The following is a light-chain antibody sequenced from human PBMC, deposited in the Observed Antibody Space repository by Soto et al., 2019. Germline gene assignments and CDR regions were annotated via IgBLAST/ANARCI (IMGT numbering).Light chain of an antibody. CDR2: GAS. V-gene: IGKV3-20*01. Sequence: EIVLTQSPGTLSLSPGERATLSCRASQSVSSSYLAWYQQKPGQAPRLLIYGASSSATGIPDRFSGSGSGTDFTLTISRLEPEDFAVYYCQHYGGSPPITFGQGTRLEIK. J-gene: IGKJ5*01. CDR3: QHYGGSPPIT. CDR1: QSVSSSY.